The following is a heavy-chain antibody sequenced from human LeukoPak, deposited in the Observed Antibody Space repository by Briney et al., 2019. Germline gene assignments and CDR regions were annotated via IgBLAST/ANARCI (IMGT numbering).Heavy chain of an antibody. Sequence: GGSLRLSCAASGFTFSSYAMSWVRQAPGKGLEWVSAISGSGGSTYYADSVKGRFTISRDNSKNTLYLQMNCLRAEDTAVYYCAKRSSSSRTLYYFDYWGQGTLVTVSS. CDR3: AKRSSSSRTLYYFDY. CDR1: GFTFSSYA. CDR2: ISGSGGST. V-gene: IGHV3-23*01. J-gene: IGHJ4*02. D-gene: IGHD6-13*01.